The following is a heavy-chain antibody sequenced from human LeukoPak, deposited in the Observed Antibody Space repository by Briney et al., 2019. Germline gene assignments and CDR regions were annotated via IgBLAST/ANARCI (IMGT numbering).Heavy chain of an antibody. J-gene: IGHJ4*02. V-gene: IGHV1-69*05. CDR3: ALLANYDYVWGSSLYFDY. CDR1: GGTFSSYA. CDR2: IIPIFGTA. D-gene: IGHD3-16*01. Sequence: SVKVSCKASGGTFSSYAISWVRQAPGQGREWMGRIIPIFGTANYAQKFQGRVTITTDESTSTAYMVLSSLRSEDTAVYYCALLANYDYVWGSSLYFDYWGQGTLVTVSS.